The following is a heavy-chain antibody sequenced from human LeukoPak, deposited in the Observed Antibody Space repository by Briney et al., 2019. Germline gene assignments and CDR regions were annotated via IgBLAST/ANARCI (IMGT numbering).Heavy chain of an antibody. V-gene: IGHV3-30*18. Sequence: RGSLRLSCAASGFTFSSYGMHWVRQAPGKGLEWVAVISYDGSNKYYADSVKGRFTISRDNSKNTLYLQMNSLRAEDTAVYYCAKDWGSGGYDYFDYWGQGTLVTVSS. CDR1: GFTFSSYG. CDR2: ISYDGSNK. J-gene: IGHJ4*02. D-gene: IGHD6-19*01. CDR3: AKDWGSGGYDYFDY.